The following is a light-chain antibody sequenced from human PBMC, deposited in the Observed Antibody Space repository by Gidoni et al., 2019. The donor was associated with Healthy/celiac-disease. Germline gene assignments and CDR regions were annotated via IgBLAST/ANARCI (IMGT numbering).Light chain of an antibody. Sequence: EIVMTQSPATLSVSPGERATLSCRAIQRVSSNLACYQQKPGQAPRFLIYGASTRATGIPARFRGSGSGTEFTLTISSLQSEDFAVYYCQQYNNWPPYTFGQGTKLEIK. J-gene: IGKJ2*01. CDR2: GAS. V-gene: IGKV3-15*01. CDR3: QQYNNWPPYT. CDR1: QRVSSN.